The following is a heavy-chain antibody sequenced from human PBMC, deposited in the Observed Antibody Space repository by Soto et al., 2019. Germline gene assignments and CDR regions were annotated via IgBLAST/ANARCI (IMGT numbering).Heavy chain of an antibody. CDR3: TRSYISSSYWFDP. Sequence: ASVKVSCKASGYTFITYFMHWVRQAPGQGLEWMGVINPSRGTTTYAQQFQDRVTMTRDTSASTVYMELSSLRSEDTAMYYCTRSYISSSYWFDPWGQGPLVTVSS. J-gene: IGHJ5*02. CDR2: INPSRGTT. V-gene: IGHV1-46*03. D-gene: IGHD6-6*01. CDR1: GYTFITYF.